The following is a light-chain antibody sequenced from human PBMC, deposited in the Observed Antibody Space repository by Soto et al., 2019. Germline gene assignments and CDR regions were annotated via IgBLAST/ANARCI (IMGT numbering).Light chain of an antibody. CDR2: AAS. CDR1: QGISNY. V-gene: IGKV1-27*01. J-gene: IGKJ1*01. CDR3: QSYNSAPRT. Sequence: DIQMTQSPSSPSASVGDRVTITCRASQGISNYLAWYQQKAGKAPTLLVYAASTLQTGVPSRFSGSGSATDFTLTISSLQPEDVATYYCQSYNSAPRTFGQGTKVDIK.